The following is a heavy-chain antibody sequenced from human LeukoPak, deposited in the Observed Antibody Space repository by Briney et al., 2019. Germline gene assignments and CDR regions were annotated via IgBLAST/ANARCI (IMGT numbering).Heavy chain of an antibody. Sequence: GGSLRLSCAAAGFTFSDYGMNWVRQAPGKGLEWVSAISGSGGSTYYADSVKGRFTISRDNSKNTLYLQMNSLRAEDTAVYYCAKDRVTTVTTALDYWGQGTLVTVSS. D-gene: IGHD4-17*01. CDR2: ISGSGGST. CDR3: AKDRVTTVTTALDY. CDR1: GFTFSDYG. V-gene: IGHV3-23*01. J-gene: IGHJ4*02.